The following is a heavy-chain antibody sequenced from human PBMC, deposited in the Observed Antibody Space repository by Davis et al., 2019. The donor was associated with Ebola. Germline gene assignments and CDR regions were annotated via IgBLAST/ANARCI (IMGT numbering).Heavy chain of an antibody. CDR1: DAPFRGNY. V-gene: IGHV4-59*01. J-gene: IGHJ4*02. Sequence: PSQILSSTFNPPDAPFRGNYWNGFRQLPRKRLQRICFLSCSGRTSYNPSLTSRITISADTSKNQFSLNLRSVTAADTAVYFCAGFGHGAYWGQGTLVTVSS. CDR2: LSCSGRT. CDR3: AGFGHGAY. D-gene: IGHD3-16*01.